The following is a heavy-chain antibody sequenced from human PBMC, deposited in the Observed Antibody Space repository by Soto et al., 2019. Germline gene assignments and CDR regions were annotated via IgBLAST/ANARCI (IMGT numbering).Heavy chain of an antibody. CDR2: IDHSGRT. J-gene: IGHJ4*02. V-gene: IGHV4-4*02. D-gene: IGHD6-13*01. Sequence: QVQLQESGPGLVKPSGTLSLTCAVSGGAISSSNWWSWVRQPPGKGLEWIGEIDHSGRTTYNPSLKSRVTISVDKYKNQFSLKLSAVTAADTAVYYCARLKASSSWYAGFDYWGQGTLVTVSS. CDR3: ARLKASSSWYAGFDY. CDR1: GGAISSSNW.